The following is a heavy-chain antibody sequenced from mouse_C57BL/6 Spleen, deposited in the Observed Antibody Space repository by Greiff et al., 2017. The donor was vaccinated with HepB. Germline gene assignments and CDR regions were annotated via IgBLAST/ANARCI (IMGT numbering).Heavy chain of an antibody. D-gene: IGHD1-1*01. CDR1: GYAFSSYW. CDR2: IYPGDGDT. J-gene: IGHJ3*01. V-gene: IGHV1-80*01. Sequence: VQGVESGAELVKPGASVKISCKASGYAFSSYWMNWVKQRPGKGLEWIGQIYPGDGDTNYNGKFKGKATLTADKSSSTAYMQLSSLTSEDSAVYFCARSNYGSSPWFAYWGQGTLVTVSA. CDR3: ARSNYGSSPWFAY.